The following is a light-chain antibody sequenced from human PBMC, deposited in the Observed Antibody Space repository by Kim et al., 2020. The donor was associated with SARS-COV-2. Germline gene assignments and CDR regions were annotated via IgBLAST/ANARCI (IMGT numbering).Light chain of an antibody. CDR1: QNIDDF. V-gene: IGKV1-39*01. CDR2: GAS. CDR3: QQSYRTPLT. Sequence: DIQMTQSPSSLSASVGDRVTITCRASQNIDDFLNWYQHKPGQAPRLLIYGASSLQSGVPSRFTGSGSGTEFTLTISSLQADDFATYYCQQSYRTPLTFGGGTKLEI. J-gene: IGKJ4*01.